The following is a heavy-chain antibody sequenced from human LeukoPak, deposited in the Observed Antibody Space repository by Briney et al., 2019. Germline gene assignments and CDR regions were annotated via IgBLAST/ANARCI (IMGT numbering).Heavy chain of an antibody. CDR1: GFTFSSSA. J-gene: IGHJ4*02. CDR2: ISGSGGST. Sequence: GESLRLSCAASGFTFSSSAMSWVRQAPGKGLEWVSTISGSGGSTYYADSVKGRFTISRDNSKNTLYLQMNSLRAEDTAVYYCAKDGDYYGSGSHFDYWGQGTLVTVSS. CDR3: AKDGDYYGSGSHFDY. V-gene: IGHV3-23*01. D-gene: IGHD3-10*01.